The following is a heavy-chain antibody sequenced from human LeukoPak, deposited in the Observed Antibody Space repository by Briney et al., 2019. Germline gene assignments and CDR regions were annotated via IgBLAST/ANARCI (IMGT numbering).Heavy chain of an antibody. CDR3: AKDQTILGAFDI. Sequence: GGSLKLSCAASGFPFSSYAMSRVRQAPGKGLEWVSAISGSGGSTYYADSVKGRFTISRDNSKNTLYLQMNSLRAEDTAVYYCAKDQTILGAFDIWGQGTMVTVSS. CDR1: GFPFSSYA. D-gene: IGHD3-3*01. J-gene: IGHJ3*02. V-gene: IGHV3-23*01. CDR2: ISGSGGST.